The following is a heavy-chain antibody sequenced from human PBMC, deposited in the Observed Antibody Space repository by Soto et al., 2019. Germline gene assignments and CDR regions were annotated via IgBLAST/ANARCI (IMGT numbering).Heavy chain of an antibody. V-gene: IGHV3-21*01. Sequence: GGSLRLSCAASGFTFSSYSMNWVRQAPGKGLEWVSSISSSSSYIYYADSVKGRFTISRDNAKNTLYLQMNSLRAEDTAVYYCTRTDYNDIWGSYRYAGIDYWGQGTLVTVSS. D-gene: IGHD3-16*02. J-gene: IGHJ4*02. CDR2: ISSSSSYI. CDR3: TRTDYNDIWGSYRYAGIDY. CDR1: GFTFSSYS.